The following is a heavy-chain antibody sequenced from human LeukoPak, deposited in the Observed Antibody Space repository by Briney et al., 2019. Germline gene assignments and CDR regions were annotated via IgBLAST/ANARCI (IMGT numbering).Heavy chain of an antibody. Sequence: GGSLRLSCAASGFTFSSYGMHWVRQAPGKGLEWAAVISYDGSNKYYADSVKGRFTISRDNSKNTLYLQMNSLRAEDTAVYYCAREGPGFGDLLFDSWGQGTLVTVSS. V-gene: IGHV3-30*03. CDR3: AREGPGFGDLLFDS. D-gene: IGHD3-10*01. CDR2: ISYDGSNK. J-gene: IGHJ4*02. CDR1: GFTFSSYG.